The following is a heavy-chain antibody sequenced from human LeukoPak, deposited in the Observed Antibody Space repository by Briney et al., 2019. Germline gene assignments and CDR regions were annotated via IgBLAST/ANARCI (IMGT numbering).Heavy chain of an antibody. J-gene: IGHJ4*02. V-gene: IGHV4-39*01. D-gene: IGHD3-10*01. CDR3: ARLALWFGELLLGGNFDY. CDR1: GGSISSYY. CDR2: IYYSGST. Sequence: PSETLSLTCTVSGGSISSYYWSWIRQPPGKGLEWIGSIYYSGSTYYNPSLKSRVTISVDTSGNQFSLKLSSVTAADTAVYYCARLALWFGELLLGGNFDYWGQGTLVTVSS.